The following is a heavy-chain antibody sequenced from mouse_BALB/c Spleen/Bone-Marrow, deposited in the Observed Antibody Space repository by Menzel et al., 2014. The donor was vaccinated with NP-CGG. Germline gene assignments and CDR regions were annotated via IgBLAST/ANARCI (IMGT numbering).Heavy chain of an antibody. J-gene: IGHJ4*01. CDR1: GFSLTTYG. V-gene: IGHV2-6*02. CDR3: ARNPYGNYAMDY. CDR2: IWSDGNT. D-gene: IGHD2-10*02. Sequence: VQLVESGPGLVAPSQSLSITCTVSGFSLTTYGVHWVRQPPGKGLEWMVVIWSDGNTTYNSALKSRLNISKDNSKSQVFLKMNSLQTDDTAIYYCARNPYGNYAMDYWGQGTSVTVSS.